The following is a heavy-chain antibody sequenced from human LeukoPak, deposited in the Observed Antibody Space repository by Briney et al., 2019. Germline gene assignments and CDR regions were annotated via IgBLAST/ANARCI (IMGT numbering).Heavy chain of an antibody. V-gene: IGHV3-11*01. Sequence: GRSLRLSCAASGFTFSDYNMNWVSQAPGKGLEWVSYITDSGNTIHYADSVKGRFTISRDNAKNSLYLQMNSLRAADTAVYYCARSIGLTGGGVDVWGQGTTVTVSS. CDR1: GFTFSDYN. D-gene: IGHD3-9*01. J-gene: IGHJ6*02. CDR3: ARSIGLTGGGVDV. CDR2: ITDSGNTI.